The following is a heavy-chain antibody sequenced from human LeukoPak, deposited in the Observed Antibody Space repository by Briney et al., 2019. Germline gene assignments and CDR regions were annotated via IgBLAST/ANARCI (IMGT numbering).Heavy chain of an antibody. V-gene: IGHV1-18*01. CDR3: ARDGVVATGTYFDY. D-gene: IGHD5-12*01. J-gene: IGHJ4*02. CDR2: ISAYYGNT. CDR1: GYTFTTYG. Sequence: ASVKVSCKASGYTFTTYGINWVRQAPGQGLEWMGWISAYYGNTNYAQKLRGRVTMSTDTSTSTAYMELRSLRSDDTAVYYCARDGVVATGTYFDYWGQGTLVTVSS.